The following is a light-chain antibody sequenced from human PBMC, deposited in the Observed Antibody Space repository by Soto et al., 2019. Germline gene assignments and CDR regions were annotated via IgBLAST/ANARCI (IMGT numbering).Light chain of an antibody. CDR1: SSDVGSYDL. CDR2: DVS. J-gene: IGLJ2*01. Sequence: QSVLTQPASVSGSPGQSITISCTGTSSDVGSYDLVSWYQQHPDKAPKLLLFDVSKRPSGVSIRFSGSKSGNTASLTISGLQPEDEADYYCCSYATPRLFGGGTKLTVL. CDR3: CSYATPRL. V-gene: IGLV2-23*02.